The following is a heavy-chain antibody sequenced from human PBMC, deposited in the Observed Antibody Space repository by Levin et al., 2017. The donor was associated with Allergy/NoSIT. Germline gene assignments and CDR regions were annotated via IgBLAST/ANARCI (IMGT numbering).Heavy chain of an antibody. CDR2: ITCGGGDK. CDR3: AKKQGGTSGFSFDV. Sequence: PGGSLRLSCAASGFTFSDYAMTWVRQAPGKGLEWVSVITCGGGDKYYGDSVKGRFTVSRDNSKDTLYLELNSLRAEDTAVYYCAKKQGGTSGFSFDVWGQGTMVTVSS. CDR1: GFTFSDYA. J-gene: IGHJ3*01. D-gene: IGHD1-1*01. V-gene: IGHV3-23*01.